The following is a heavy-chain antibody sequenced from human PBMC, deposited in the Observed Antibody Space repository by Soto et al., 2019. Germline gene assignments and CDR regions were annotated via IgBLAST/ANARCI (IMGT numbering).Heavy chain of an antibody. V-gene: IGHV4-30-4*01. CDR1: GGSISSGDYY. CDR3: ARVKEYSGSYYSYYYYYGMDV. Sequence: PSETLSLTCTVSGGSISSGDYYWSWIRQPPGKGLEWIGYIYYSGSTYYNPSLKSRVTISVDTSKNQFSLKLSSVTAADTAVYYCARVKEYSGSYYSYYYYYGMDVWGQGTTVTVSS. CDR2: IYYSGST. D-gene: IGHD1-26*01. J-gene: IGHJ6*02.